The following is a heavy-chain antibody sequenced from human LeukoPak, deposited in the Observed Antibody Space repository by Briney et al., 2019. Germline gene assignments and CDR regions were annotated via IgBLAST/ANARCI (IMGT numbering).Heavy chain of an antibody. CDR2: ISWNSENI. CDR3: AKATGSNTWLDY. D-gene: IGHD2/OR15-2a*01. V-gene: IGHV3-9*01. J-gene: IGHJ4*02. CDR1: GFTFDEYG. Sequence: GGSLRLSCAASGFTFDEYGMYWVRQVPGKGLEWVSGISWNSENIGYADSVKGRFTISRDNAKNSLYLQMNSLRAEDTALYYCAKATGSNTWLDYWGQGTLVTVSS.